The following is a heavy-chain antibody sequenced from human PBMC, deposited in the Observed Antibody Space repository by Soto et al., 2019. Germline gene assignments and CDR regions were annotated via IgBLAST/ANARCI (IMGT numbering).Heavy chain of an antibody. D-gene: IGHD3-16*02. J-gene: IGHJ4*02. CDR2: ISWNSGSI. CDR1: GFTFDDYA. V-gene: IGHV3-9*01. Sequence: VQLVESGGGLVQPGRSLRLSCAASGFTFDDYAMHWVRQAPGKGLEWVSGISWNSGSIGYADSVKGRFTISRDNAKNSLYLQMNSLRAEDTALYYCAKASDYIWGSYLDYWGQGTLVTVSS. CDR3: AKASDYIWGSYLDY.